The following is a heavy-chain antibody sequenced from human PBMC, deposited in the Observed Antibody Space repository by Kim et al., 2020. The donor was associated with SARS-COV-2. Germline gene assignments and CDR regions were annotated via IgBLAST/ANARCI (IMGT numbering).Heavy chain of an antibody. J-gene: IGHJ6*02. Sequence: TRYSPAFQGQVTISADKSISTAYLQWSSLKASDTAMYYCARRFFDGMDVWGQGTTVTVSS. CDR2: T. V-gene: IGHV5-51*01. CDR3: ARRFFDGMDV. D-gene: IGHD3-3*01.